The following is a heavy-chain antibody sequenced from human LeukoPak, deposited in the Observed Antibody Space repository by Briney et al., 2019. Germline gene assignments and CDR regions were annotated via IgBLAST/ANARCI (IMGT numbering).Heavy chain of an antibody. CDR1: GYTFTGYY. V-gene: IGHV1-2*02. Sequence: ASVKVSCKASGYTFTGYYMHWVRQAPGQGLEWMGWINPNSGGTNYAQKFQGRVTMTRDTSISTAYMELSRLRSDDTAGYYCARRDLVAAAGSDYWGQGTLVTVSS. J-gene: IGHJ4*02. CDR2: INPNSGGT. CDR3: ARRDLVAAAGSDY. D-gene: IGHD6-13*01.